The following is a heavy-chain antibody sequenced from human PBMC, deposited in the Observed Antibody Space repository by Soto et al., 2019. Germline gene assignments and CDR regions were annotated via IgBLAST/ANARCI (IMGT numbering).Heavy chain of an antibody. Sequence: GGSLRLSCAASGFTFSSYGMHRVRQAPGKGLEWVAVIWYDGSNKYYADSVKGRFTISRDNSKNTLYLQMNSLRAEDTAVYYCARDKITVTTEYYYYGMDVWGQGTTVTVSS. J-gene: IGHJ6*02. CDR2: IWYDGSNK. D-gene: IGHD4-17*01. CDR3: ARDKITVTTEYYYYGMDV. CDR1: GFTFSSYG. V-gene: IGHV3-33*01.